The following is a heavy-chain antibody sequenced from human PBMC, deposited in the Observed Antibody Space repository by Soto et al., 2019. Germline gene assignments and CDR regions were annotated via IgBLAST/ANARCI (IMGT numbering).Heavy chain of an antibody. V-gene: IGHV3-15*07. CDR3: TTDTNGDSYGYGDLDY. CDR1: GFTFSNAW. Sequence: GGSLRLSCAASGFTFSNAWMNWVRQAPGKGLEWVGRIKSKTDGWTTDYAAPVKGRFTISRDDSKNTLYLQMNSLKTEDTAVYYCTTDTNGDSYGYGDLDYWGQGT. D-gene: IGHD5-18*01. CDR2: IKSKTDGWTT. J-gene: IGHJ4*02.